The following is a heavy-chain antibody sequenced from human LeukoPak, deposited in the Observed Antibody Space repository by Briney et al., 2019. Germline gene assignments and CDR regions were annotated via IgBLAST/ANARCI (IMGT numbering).Heavy chain of an antibody. V-gene: IGHV3-30*04. CDR1: GFTFRGYS. Sequence: GSLRISCAASGFTFRGYSMQWVRQAPGHGPEWVAVISYDGSNKYYRDSVKGRFTISRDNSKNTLYLQLNSLRTEDTAVYYCARDIQQGGQQLVSAADYWGQGTLVTVSS. CDR3: ARDIQQGGQQLVSAADY. D-gene: IGHD6-13*01. CDR2: ISYDGSNK. J-gene: IGHJ4*02.